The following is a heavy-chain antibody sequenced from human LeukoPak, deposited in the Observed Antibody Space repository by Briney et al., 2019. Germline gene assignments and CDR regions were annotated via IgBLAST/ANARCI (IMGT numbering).Heavy chain of an antibody. D-gene: IGHD2-2*01. CDR2: INHSGST. CDR1: GGSFSGYY. CDR3: ARDIVVVPAAIPHYYYYYGMDV. V-gene: IGHV4-34*01. J-gene: IGHJ6*02. Sequence: SETLSLTCAVYGGSFSGYYWSWIRQPPGKGLEWIGEINHSGSTNYNPSLKSRVTISVDTSKNQFSLKLSSVTAADTAVYYCARDIVVVPAAIPHYYYYYGMDVWGQGPRSPSP.